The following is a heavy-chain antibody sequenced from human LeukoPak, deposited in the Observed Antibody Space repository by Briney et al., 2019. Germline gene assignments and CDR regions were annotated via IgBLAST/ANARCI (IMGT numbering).Heavy chain of an antibody. J-gene: IGHJ5*02. Sequence: SETLSLTCTASGGSISSYYWSWIRQPPGKGLEWIGYIYYSGSTNYNPSLKSRVTISVDTSKNQFSLKLSSVTAADTAVYYCARHSNYGSGSYYRYWFDPWGQGTLVTVSS. CDR1: GGSISSYY. V-gene: IGHV4-59*08. CDR3: ARHSNYGSGSYYRYWFDP. CDR2: IYYSGST. D-gene: IGHD3-10*01.